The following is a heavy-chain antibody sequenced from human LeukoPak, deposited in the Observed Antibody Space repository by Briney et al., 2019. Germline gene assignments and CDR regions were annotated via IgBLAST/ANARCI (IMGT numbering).Heavy chain of an antibody. CDR3: ARPQFRAADNWFDP. V-gene: IGHV4-59*08. CDR2: IYYSGST. Sequence: PSETLSLTCTVSGGSISSYYWSWIRPPPGKGLEWIGYIYYSGSTNYNPSLKSRVTISVDTSKNQFSLKLSSVTAADTAVYYCARPQFRAADNWFDPWGQGTLVTVSS. J-gene: IGHJ5*02. CDR1: GGSISSYY.